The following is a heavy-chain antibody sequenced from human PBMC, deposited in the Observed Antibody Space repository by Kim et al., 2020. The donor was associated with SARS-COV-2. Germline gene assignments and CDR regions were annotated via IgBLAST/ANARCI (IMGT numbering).Heavy chain of an antibody. CDR3: ERGGMGQSGYDS. V-gene: IGHV3-21*06. Sequence: AASVKGRLPLHRDNAKNSLYLQMRSLSAEDTAVYYCERGGMGQSGYDSWGQGTLVTVSS. J-gene: IGHJ4*02. D-gene: IGHD6-13*01.